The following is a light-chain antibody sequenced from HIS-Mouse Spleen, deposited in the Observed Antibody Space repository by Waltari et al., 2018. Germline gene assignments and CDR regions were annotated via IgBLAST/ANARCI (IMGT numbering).Light chain of an antibody. CDR2: EGS. V-gene: IGLV2-23*01. J-gene: IGLJ3*02. CDR1: SSDVGSYNL. CDR3: CSYAGSSTWV. Sequence: QSALTQPASVSGSPGQSSTISCTGTSSDVGSYNLVSWYQQHPGKAPNPMIYEGSKRPSGVSNRFSGSKSGNTASLTISGLQAEDEADYYCCSYAGSSTWVFGGGTKLTVL.